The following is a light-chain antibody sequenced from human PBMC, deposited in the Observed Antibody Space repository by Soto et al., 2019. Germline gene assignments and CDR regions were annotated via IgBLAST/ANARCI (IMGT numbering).Light chain of an antibody. J-gene: IGKJ4*01. CDR2: AAS. Sequence: DLQLTQSPSFLSASVGDRVTITCRASQGISSYLVWYQQKPGKAPKLLIYAASTLQSGVPSRFSGSGSGTEFTLTISSLQPEDFATYYCQQLNSYPRTFGGGTKVEIK. CDR1: QGISSY. V-gene: IGKV1-9*01. CDR3: QQLNSYPRT.